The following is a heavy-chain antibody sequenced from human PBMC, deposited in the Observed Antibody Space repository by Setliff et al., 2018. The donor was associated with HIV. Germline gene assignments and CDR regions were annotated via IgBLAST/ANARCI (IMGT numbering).Heavy chain of an antibody. CDR3: ARVGERWLQFYYFDN. CDR2: INPSGGST. D-gene: IGHD5-12*01. Sequence: ASEKVSCKASGYTFTSYHIHWVRQAPGQGLEWMGVINPSGGSTSYAQKFQGRVTMTRGTSTGTVFMELSGLRFEDTAMYYCARVGERWLQFYYFDNWGQGTLVTVSS. CDR1: GYTFTSYH. J-gene: IGHJ4*02. V-gene: IGHV1-46*01.